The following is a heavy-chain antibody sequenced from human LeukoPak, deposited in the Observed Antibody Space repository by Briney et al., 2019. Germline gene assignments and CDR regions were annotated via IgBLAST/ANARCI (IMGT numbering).Heavy chain of an antibody. J-gene: IGHJ4*02. Sequence: PGGSLRLSCAASGFTFSNYAMTWVRQAPGKGLEWVASINPEGSEKYSADSVKGRFTISRDNAKNSLYLQMDSLRVEDTAFYYCARDLAYSRLDYWGQGMLVTVSS. CDR1: GFTFSNYA. V-gene: IGHV3-7*01. CDR3: ARDLAYSRLDY. CDR2: INPEGSEK. D-gene: IGHD5-18*01.